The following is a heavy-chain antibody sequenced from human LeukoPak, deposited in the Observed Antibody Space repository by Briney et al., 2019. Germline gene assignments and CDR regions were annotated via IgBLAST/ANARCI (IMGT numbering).Heavy chain of an antibody. CDR3: AKDQSRRREQDFDY. CDR1: GFTFSSYA. D-gene: IGHD1-26*01. CDR2: ISGSGGST. J-gene: IGHJ4*02. Sequence: GGSLRLSCAASGFTFSSYAMSWVRQAPGKGLEWVTAISGSGGSTYYADSVKGRFTTSRDNSKNTLYLQMNSLRAEDTAVYYCAKDQSRRREQDFDYWGQGTLVTVSS. V-gene: IGHV3-23*01.